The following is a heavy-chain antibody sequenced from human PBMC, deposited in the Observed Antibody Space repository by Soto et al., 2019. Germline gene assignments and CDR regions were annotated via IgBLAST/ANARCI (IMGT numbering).Heavy chain of an antibody. V-gene: IGHV3-72*01. CDR1: GFNFSDHY. J-gene: IGHJ6*02. CDR3: AREFYDFWSGRSLYGMDV. D-gene: IGHD3-3*01. Sequence: HPVGSLRLSCAASGFNFSDHYMDWVRQAPGKGLEWVGRTRNKANSYTTEYAASVKGRFTISRDDSKNSLYVQMNSLKIEDTAVYYCAREFYDFWSGRSLYGMDVWGQGTTVTVSS. CDR2: TRNKANSYTT.